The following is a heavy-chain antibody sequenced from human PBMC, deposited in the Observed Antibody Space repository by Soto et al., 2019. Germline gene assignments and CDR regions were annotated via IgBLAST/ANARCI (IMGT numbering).Heavy chain of an antibody. CDR3: ARAQSSSSIWWFDP. CDR2: IYYSGST. CDR1: GGSISSYY. V-gene: IGHV4-59*01. D-gene: IGHD6-6*01. Sequence: SETLSLTCTVSGGSISSYYWSWIRQPPGKGLEWIGYIYYSGSTNYNPSLKSRVTISVDTSKNQFSLKLSSVTAADTAVYYCARAQSSSSIWWFDPWGQGTLVTV. J-gene: IGHJ5*02.